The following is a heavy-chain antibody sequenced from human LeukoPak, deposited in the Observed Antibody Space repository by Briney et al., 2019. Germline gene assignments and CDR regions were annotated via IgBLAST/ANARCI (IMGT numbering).Heavy chain of an antibody. CDR1: GYTFTSYY. Sequence: GASVKVSCKASGYTFTSYYMHWVRQAPGQGLEWMGIINPSGGSTSYAQKFQGRVTMTRDTSTSTVYMELSSLRSEDTAVYYCARVPRDGYNSGVGDYWGQGTLVTVSS. CDR2: INPSGGST. V-gene: IGHV1-46*01. CDR3: ARVPRDGYNSGVGDY. J-gene: IGHJ4*02. D-gene: IGHD5-24*01.